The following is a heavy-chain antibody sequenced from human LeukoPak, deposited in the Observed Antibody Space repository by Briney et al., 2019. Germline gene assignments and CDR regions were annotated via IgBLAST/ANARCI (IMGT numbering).Heavy chain of an antibody. CDR3: ARVGVAVAVGRAFDI. CDR1: GFTVSSNY. J-gene: IGHJ3*02. D-gene: IGHD6-19*01. V-gene: IGHV3-66*01. Sequence: QHGGSLRLSCAASGFTVSSNYMSWVRQAPGKGLEWVSVIYSGGSTYYADSVKGRFTISRDNSKNTLYLQMNSLRAEDTAVYYCARVGVAVAVGRAFDIWGQGTMVTVSS. CDR2: IYSGGST.